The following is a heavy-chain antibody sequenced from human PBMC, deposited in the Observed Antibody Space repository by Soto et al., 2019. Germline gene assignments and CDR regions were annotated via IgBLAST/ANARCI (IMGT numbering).Heavy chain of an antibody. CDR2: IIAYYGYT. CDR1: GYTFANYG. D-gene: IGHD2-8*01. J-gene: IGHJ5*02. CDR3: AKIPNDRGGLIDP. V-gene: IGHV1-18*01. Sequence: ASVKVSCKASGYTFANYGIAWVRQAPGQGLEWMGWIIAYYGYTNYAQKLQGRVTMTTDTSTSTAYLELTSLTSDDTAVYYCAKIPNDRGGLIDPWGQGTLVTGSS.